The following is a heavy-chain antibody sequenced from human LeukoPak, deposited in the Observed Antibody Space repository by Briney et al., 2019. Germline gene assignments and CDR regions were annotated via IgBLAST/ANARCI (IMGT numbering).Heavy chain of an antibody. Sequence: GGSLRLSCAPSGFTFSSYWMSWVRQAPGKGLEWVANIKQDGSEKYYVDSVKGRFTISRDNAKNSLYLQMNSLRAEDTAVYYCARVRGSGSYEGNFDYWGQGTLVTVSS. J-gene: IGHJ4*02. CDR3: ARVRGSGSYEGNFDY. D-gene: IGHD3-10*01. CDR1: GFTFSSYW. CDR2: IKQDGSEK. V-gene: IGHV3-7*01.